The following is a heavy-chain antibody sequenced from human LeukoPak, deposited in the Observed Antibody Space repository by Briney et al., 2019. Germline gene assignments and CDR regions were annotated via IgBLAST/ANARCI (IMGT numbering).Heavy chain of an antibody. CDR3: ARAVYTAVIAPFDY. Sequence: GGSLRLSCAASGFTFSSYAMHWVRQAPGKGLEWVAIISYDGSNRYYADSVKGRFTISRDSPKNTLYLQMNSLRAEDTAIYYCARAVYTAVIAPFDYWGQGTLVTVSS. J-gene: IGHJ4*02. CDR1: GFTFSSYA. CDR2: ISYDGSNR. D-gene: IGHD2-21*01. V-gene: IGHV3-30*04.